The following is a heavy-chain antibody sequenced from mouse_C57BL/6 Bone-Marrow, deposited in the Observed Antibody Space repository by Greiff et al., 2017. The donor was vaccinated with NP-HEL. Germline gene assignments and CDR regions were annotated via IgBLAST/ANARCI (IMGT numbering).Heavy chain of an antibody. CDR1: GYTFTSYW. J-gene: IGHJ2*01. CDR2: IHPNSGSS. V-gene: IGHV1-64*01. CDR3: ARWDGNCDY. Sequence: QVQLQQPGAELVKPGASVKLSCKASGYTFTSYWMHWVKQRPGQGLEWIGMIHPNSGSSNYNEKFKSKATLTVDKSSSTAYMQLCSLTAEDSAVYYCARWDGNCDYWGQGTTLTVSS. D-gene: IGHD2-1*01.